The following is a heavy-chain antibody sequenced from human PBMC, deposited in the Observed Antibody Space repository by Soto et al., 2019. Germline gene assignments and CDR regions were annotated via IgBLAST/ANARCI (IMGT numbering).Heavy chain of an antibody. V-gene: IGHV4-59*01. Sequence: SETLSLTCTVSGGSISSYYWSWIRQPPGKGLEWIGYIYYSGSTNYNPSLKSRVTISVDTSKNQFSLKLSSVTAADTAVYYCARGTGYDFWSGSVDYWGQGTLVTVSS. CDR1: GGSISSYY. CDR3: ARGTGYDFWSGSVDY. D-gene: IGHD3-3*01. J-gene: IGHJ4*02. CDR2: IYYSGST.